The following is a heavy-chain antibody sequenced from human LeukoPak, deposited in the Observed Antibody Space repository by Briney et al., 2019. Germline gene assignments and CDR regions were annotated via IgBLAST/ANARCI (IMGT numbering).Heavy chain of an antibody. J-gene: IGHJ4*02. CDR1: GFSFSNYA. CDR3: ASGRWSDYLDH. V-gene: IGHV3-23*01. D-gene: IGHD3-3*01. CDR2: ISSTSSRT. Sequence: GGSLRLSCAASGFSFSNYAMNWVRQAPGKGLEWVSAISSTSSRTYYTDSVKGRFTISRDNAKNTLYLQMNSLRGDDTAVYYCASGRWSDYLDHWGQGTLVTVSS.